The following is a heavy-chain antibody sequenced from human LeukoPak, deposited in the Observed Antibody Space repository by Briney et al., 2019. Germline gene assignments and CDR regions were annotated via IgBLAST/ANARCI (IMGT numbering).Heavy chain of an antibody. CDR2: INAGNGNT. D-gene: IGHD3-16*01. Sequence: ASVNVSCKASGYTFTSYAMHWVRQAPGQRLEWMGWINAGNGNTKYSQKFQGRVTMTRNTSISTAYMELSSLRSEDTAVYYCARVRGTNLYYFDYWGQGTLVTVSS. CDR3: ARVRGTNLYYFDY. CDR1: GYTFTSYA. J-gene: IGHJ4*02. V-gene: IGHV1-3*01.